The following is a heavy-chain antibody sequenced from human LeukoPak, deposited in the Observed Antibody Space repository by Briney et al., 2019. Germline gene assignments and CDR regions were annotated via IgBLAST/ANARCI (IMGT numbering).Heavy chain of an antibody. CDR3: ATYNYGSFFYGTIRY. CDR1: GFTFSNAW. Sequence: GGSLRLSCAASGFTFSNAWMSWVRQAPGKGLEWVGRIKSKTDGGTTDYTAPVNGRLSISRDDSLNTLYLQMNTLKAEDTAVYYCATYNYGSFFYGTIRYWGQGTLVTVSS. CDR2: IKSKTDGGTT. V-gene: IGHV3-15*01. D-gene: IGHD3-10*01. J-gene: IGHJ4*02.